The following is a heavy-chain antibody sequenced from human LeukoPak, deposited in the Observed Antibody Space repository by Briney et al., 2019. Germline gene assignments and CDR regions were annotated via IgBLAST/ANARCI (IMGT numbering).Heavy chain of an antibody. D-gene: IGHD2-2*01. J-gene: IGHJ4*02. V-gene: IGHV3-23*01. CDR1: GFTFSNYD. CDR3: ASACTSTSCYLPAY. CDR2: ISDSGGST. Sequence: PGESLRLSCAASGFTFSNYDMSWVRQAPGKGLEWVSGISDSGGSTYYADSVKGHFTISRDNSKNILYLQMSSLRAEDTAVYYCASACTSTSCYLPAYWGQGTLVTVSS.